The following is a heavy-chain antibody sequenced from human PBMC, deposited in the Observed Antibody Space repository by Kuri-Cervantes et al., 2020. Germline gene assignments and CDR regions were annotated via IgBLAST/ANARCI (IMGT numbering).Heavy chain of an antibody. Sequence: ASVKVSCKASGYTFTSYAMHWVRQAPGQRLEWMGWINAGNGNTKYSQKFQGRVTITRDTSASTAYMELSSLRSEDTAVYYCARGGGSDIVVVVAAIFSESGAFDIWGQGTMVTVSS. CDR1: GYTFTSYA. CDR3: ARGGGSDIVVVVAAIFSESGAFDI. V-gene: IGHV1-3*01. J-gene: IGHJ3*02. D-gene: IGHD2-15*01. CDR2: INAGNGNT.